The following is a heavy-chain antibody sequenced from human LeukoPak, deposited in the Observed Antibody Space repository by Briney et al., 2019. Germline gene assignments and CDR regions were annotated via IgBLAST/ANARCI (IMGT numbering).Heavy chain of an antibody. CDR3: AKTYYYDSSGNSYYYGMDV. CDR2: INPSGGGT. J-gene: IGHJ6*02. Sequence: ASVKVSCKASGYTFTSYYMHWVRQAPGQGLEWMGIINPSGGGTSYAQKFQGRVTMTRDTSTSTVYMELSSLRSEDTAVYYCAKTYYYDSSGNSYYYGMDVWGQGTTVTVSS. V-gene: IGHV1-46*01. D-gene: IGHD3-22*01. CDR1: GYTFTSYY.